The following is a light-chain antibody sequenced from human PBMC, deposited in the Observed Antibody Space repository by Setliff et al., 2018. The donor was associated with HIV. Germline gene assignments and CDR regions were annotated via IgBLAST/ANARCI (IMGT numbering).Light chain of an antibody. CDR1: NIGSKR. Sequence: SYELTQPHSVSVAPGKTATITCGGNNIGSKRVHWYQQRPGQAPVLVIYYDSDRPSGIPERFSGSNFGNPATLSISRVEAGDEADYYCQVWDSSSDHVVFGGGTKVTVL. J-gene: IGLJ2*01. CDR3: QVWDSSSDHVV. CDR2: YDS. V-gene: IGLV3-21*04.